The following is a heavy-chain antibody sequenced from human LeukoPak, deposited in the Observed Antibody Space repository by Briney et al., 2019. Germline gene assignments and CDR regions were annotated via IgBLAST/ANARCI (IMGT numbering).Heavy chain of an antibody. CDR1: GFTFSSYA. Sequence: GGSLRLSCAASGFTFSSYAMSWARQAPGKGLEWVSAITNSGGSTYYADSVKGRFTVSRDNSKNTLYLQMNSLRAEDAAVYYFGRDKRKTTPGVFWYYFNYGGQEPLVAVSS. J-gene: IGHJ4*02. CDR2: ITNSGGST. V-gene: IGHV3-23*01. CDR3: GRDKRKTTPGVFWYYFNY. D-gene: IGHD2-8*01.